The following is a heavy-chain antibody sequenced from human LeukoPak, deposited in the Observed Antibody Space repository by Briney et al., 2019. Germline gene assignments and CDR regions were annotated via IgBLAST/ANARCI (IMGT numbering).Heavy chain of an antibody. D-gene: IGHD3-22*01. CDR2: ISYDGSNK. CDR3: AKDSSGVSGSFDAFDI. CDR1: GFTLSSYG. Sequence: PGGSLRLSCAASGFTLSSYGMHWVRQAPGKGLEWVAVISYDGSNKYYADSVKGRFTISRDNSKNTLYLQMNSLRAEDTAVYYCAKDSSGVSGSFDAFDIWGQGTMVTVSS. J-gene: IGHJ3*02. V-gene: IGHV3-30*18.